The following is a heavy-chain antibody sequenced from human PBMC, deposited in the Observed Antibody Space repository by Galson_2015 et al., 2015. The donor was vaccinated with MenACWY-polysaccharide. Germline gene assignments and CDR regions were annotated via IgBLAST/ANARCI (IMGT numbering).Heavy chain of an antibody. Sequence: SLRLSCAASGFTFSSYTMNWVRQAPGKGLEGLSYISSGRSTIYYADSVKGRFTISRDNAKNLLYLQINSLRAEDTVVYYSSRGRLDYWGQGTLVTVSS. CDR1: GFTFSSYT. CDR3: SRGRLDY. CDR2: ISSGRSTI. V-gene: IGHV3-48*01. J-gene: IGHJ4*02.